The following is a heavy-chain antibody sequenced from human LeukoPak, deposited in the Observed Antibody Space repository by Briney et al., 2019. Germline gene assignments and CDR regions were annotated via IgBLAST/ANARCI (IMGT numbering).Heavy chain of an antibody. CDR3: AKAHPDNSDS. CDR1: GFSVNNYY. Sequence: PGGSLRLSCTVSGFSVNNYYMNWVRQAPGKGLEWVSVIYTIGTTFYAESVKGRFTISRDSSQNMLYLQMNSLRVEDTAVYYCAKAHPDNSDSWGQGTLVTVSS. V-gene: IGHV3-53*01. D-gene: IGHD3-22*01. J-gene: IGHJ4*02. CDR2: IYTIGTT.